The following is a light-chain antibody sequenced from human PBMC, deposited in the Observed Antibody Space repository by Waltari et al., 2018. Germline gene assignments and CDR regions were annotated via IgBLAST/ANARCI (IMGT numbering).Light chain of an antibody. V-gene: IGKV1-39*01. CDR1: QKISSY. CDR3: QQTYTTPRT. J-gene: IGKJ1*01. CDR2: DAS. Sequence: IQMTQSPYSLPASVEDRVTLTCRASQKISSYLNWYQQKPGTAPRLLIYDASRFQSGVPSRFSGSGSGTDFTLTISSLQPEDFGTYYCQQTYTTPRTFGQGTKVETK.